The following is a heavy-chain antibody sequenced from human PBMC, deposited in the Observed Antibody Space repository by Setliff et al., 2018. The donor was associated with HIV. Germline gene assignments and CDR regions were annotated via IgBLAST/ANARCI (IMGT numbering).Heavy chain of an antibody. V-gene: IGHV1-69*05. CDR2: IIPIFGTA. CDR3: AIEKDIVVVVTGAFDY. CDR1: GGTFSSYA. J-gene: IGHJ4*02. D-gene: IGHD2-15*01. Sequence: EASVKVSCKASGGTFSSYAISWVRQAPGQGLEWMGGIIPIFGTANYAQKFQGRVTITTDESTSTAYMELSSLRSEDTAVYYCAIEKDIVVVVTGAFDYWGQGTLVTVSS.